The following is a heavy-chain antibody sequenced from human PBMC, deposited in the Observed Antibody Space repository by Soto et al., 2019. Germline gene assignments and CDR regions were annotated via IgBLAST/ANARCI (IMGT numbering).Heavy chain of an antibody. Sequence: PGESLKISCKGSGYSFTSYWISWVRQMPGKGLEWMGRIDPSDSYTNYSPSFQGHVTISADESISTAYLQWSSLKASDTAMYYCARRFPPRSICSGGSCYLYYYYGMDVWGQGTTVTVSS. D-gene: IGHD2-15*01. CDR3: ARRFPPRSICSGGSCYLYYYYGMDV. V-gene: IGHV5-10-1*01. CDR2: IDPSDSYT. CDR1: GYSFTSYW. J-gene: IGHJ6*02.